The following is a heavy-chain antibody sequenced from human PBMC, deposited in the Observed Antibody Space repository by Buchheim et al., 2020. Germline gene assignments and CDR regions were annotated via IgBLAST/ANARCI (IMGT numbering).Heavy chain of an antibody. V-gene: IGHV4-61*01. D-gene: IGHD5-12*01. CDR2: IYYSGST. Sequence: QVQLQESGPGLVKPSETLSLTCTVSGGSVSSGSYYWSWIRQPPGKGLEWIGYIYYSGSTNYNPSLKRRVTISVDTSKNQFSLKLSSVTAADTAVYYCAREGSGYDYDYGMDVWGQGTT. CDR1: GGSVSSGSYY. J-gene: IGHJ6*02. CDR3: AREGSGYDYDYGMDV.